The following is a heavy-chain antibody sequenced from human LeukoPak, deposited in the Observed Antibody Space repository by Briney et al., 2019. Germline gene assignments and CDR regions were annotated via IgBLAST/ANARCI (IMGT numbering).Heavy chain of an antibody. CDR3: ARPQDFGLTVMNAFDI. D-gene: IGHD2/OR15-2a*01. CDR2: IYPSDSDT. V-gene: IGHV5-51*01. CDR1: GYIITSYW. J-gene: IGHJ3*02. Sequence: GESLKISCKASGYIITSYWIGWVRQMPGEGLEWMGIIYPSDSDTKSSQSFEGQVTISADKSISTAYLQYSSLKASNTAMYYCARPQDFGLTVMNAFDIWGQGTMVTVSS.